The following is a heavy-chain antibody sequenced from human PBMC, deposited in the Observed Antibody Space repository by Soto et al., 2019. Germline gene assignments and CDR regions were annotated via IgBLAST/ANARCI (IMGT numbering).Heavy chain of an antibody. CDR1: GFTFTSYV. D-gene: IGHD3-3*01. CDR3: ARDRRFLEWLDY. Sequence: QMHLVESVGGVVQPGRSLTLSCVASGFTFTSYVIHWVRQAPGKGLEWVAVIWYDGSNKYYGDSVKGRFSISRDNSKNTVYLQMNSLRAEDTAVYYCARDRRFLEWLDYWGQGTLVSVSS. CDR2: IWYDGSNK. J-gene: IGHJ4*02. V-gene: IGHV3-33*01.